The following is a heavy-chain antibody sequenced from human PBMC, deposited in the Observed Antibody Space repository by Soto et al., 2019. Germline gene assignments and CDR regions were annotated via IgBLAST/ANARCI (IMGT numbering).Heavy chain of an antibody. D-gene: IGHD6-13*01. CDR1: GFTFGTYW. CDR3: ARAIASETSY. Sequence: EVQLVESGGGLVQPGGSLRLSCAASGFTFGTYWMHWVRQAPGKGLEWVANIDQDGNKKFYVDSVKGRFTISRDNAKNSLYLQMNSLSAEDTAVYYCARAIASETSYWGQGTLVTVSS. V-gene: IGHV3-7*04. CDR2: IDQDGNKK. J-gene: IGHJ4*02.